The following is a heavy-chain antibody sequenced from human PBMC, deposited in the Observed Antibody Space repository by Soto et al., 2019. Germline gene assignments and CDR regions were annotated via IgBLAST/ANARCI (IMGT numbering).Heavy chain of an antibody. CDR1: GYTFTGYF. CDR2: INPNSGGT. D-gene: IGHD2-2*01. J-gene: IGHJ3*02. CDR3: AREGVVPAGNAFDI. V-gene: IGHV1-2*04. Sequence: RASVKVSCKASGYTFTGYFMHWVRQAPGQGLEWMGWINPNSGGTNYAQKFQGWATMTRDTSISTAYMELSRLRSDDTAVYYCAREGVVPAGNAFDIWGQGTMGTVSS.